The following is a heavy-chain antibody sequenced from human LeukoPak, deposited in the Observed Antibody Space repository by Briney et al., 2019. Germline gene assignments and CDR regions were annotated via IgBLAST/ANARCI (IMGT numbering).Heavy chain of an antibody. CDR3: AKDLTDSLYYYGMDV. CDR2: ISWNSNRK. CDR1: GFTFDDYA. V-gene: IGHV3-9*01. J-gene: IGHJ6*02. D-gene: IGHD2-15*01. Sequence: PGGSLRLSCAASGFTFDDYAIHWVRHAPGKGPEWVSGISWNSNRKVYADSVKGRFTISRDNAKNSLYLQMNSLTAEDTALYYCAKDLTDSLYYYGMDVWGQGTTVTVSS.